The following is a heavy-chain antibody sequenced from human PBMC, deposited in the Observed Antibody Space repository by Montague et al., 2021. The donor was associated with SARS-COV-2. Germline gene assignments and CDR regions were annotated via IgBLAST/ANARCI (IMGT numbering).Heavy chain of an antibody. V-gene: IGHV1-18*01. D-gene: IGHD5-24*01. J-gene: IGHJ4*02. Sequence: SVKVSCKASGYTFNNYAIGWVRQAPGQRLEWMGWISAYNGDTKFAEGLQDRLTMTIDTSTSTAFMELRSLRSDDTAVYYCARIFRTWLEYFEYWGQGTQVTVSS. CDR1: GYTFNNYA. CDR3: ARIFRTWLEYFEY. CDR2: ISAYNGDT.